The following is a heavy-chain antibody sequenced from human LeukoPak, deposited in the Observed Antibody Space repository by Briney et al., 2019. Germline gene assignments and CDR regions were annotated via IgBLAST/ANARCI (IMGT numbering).Heavy chain of an antibody. D-gene: IGHD4-17*01. CDR2: IYYSGST. CDR1: GGSISSYY. Sequence: SETLSLTCTVSGGSISSYYWSWIRQPPGKGLEWIGYIYYSGSTNYNPSLKSRVTISVDTSKNQFSLKLSSVTAADTAVYYCARKAVTTGWFDPWGQGTLVTVSS. CDR3: ARKAVTTGWFDP. V-gene: IGHV4-59*01. J-gene: IGHJ5*02.